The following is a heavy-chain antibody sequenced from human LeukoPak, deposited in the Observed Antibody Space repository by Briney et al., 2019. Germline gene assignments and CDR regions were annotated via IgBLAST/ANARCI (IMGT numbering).Heavy chain of an antibody. D-gene: IGHD3-22*01. CDR3: ARYYYDSSQPFDI. Sequence: PSETLSLTCTVSGGSISSGSYYWTWIRQPAGKGLEWIGRIYTSGNTNYNPSLKSRVTISVDTSKNQFSLKLSSVTAADTAVYYCARYYYDSSQPFDIWGQGTMVTVSS. CDR2: IYTSGNT. V-gene: IGHV4-61*02. J-gene: IGHJ3*02. CDR1: GGSISSGSYY.